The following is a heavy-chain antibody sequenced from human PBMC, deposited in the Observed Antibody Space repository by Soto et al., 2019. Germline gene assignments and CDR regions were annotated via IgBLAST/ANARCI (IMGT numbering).Heavy chain of an antibody. V-gene: IGHV1-69*13. Sequence: SVKVSCKASGGTFSSYAISWVRQAPGQGLEWMGGIIPIFGTANYAQKFQGRVTITADESTSTAYMELSSLRSEDTAVYYYGRLQRYCSSTSCYDGRSYNWFDPWGQGTLVTVSS. CDR3: GRLQRYCSSTSCYDGRSYNWFDP. CDR1: GGTFSSYA. D-gene: IGHD2-2*01. J-gene: IGHJ5*02. CDR2: IIPIFGTA.